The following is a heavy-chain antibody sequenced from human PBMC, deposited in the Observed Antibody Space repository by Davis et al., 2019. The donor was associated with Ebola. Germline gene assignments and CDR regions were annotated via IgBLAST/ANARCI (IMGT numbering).Heavy chain of an antibody. V-gene: IGHV3-23*01. Sequence: GESLKISCAASGFIFSSYVMSWVRQAPGKGLEWVSTLGTSADTYYADSVKGRFTISRDNSKNTLYLQMNSLRAEDTAIYYCAKWVGVEGALDYWGQGTLVTVSS. J-gene: IGHJ4*02. D-gene: IGHD3-16*01. CDR1: GFIFSSYV. CDR2: LGTSADT. CDR3: AKWVGVEGALDY.